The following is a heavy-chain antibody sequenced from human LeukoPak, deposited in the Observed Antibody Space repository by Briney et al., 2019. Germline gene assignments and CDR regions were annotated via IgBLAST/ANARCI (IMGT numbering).Heavy chain of an antibody. D-gene: IGHD3-9*01. CDR2: ISSSGSTI. Sequence: GGSLRLSCAASGFTFSDYYMSWIRQAPGKGLEWVSYISSSGSTIYYADSVKGRFTISRDNAKNSLYLQMNSLRAEDTVVYYCARDDTIFSGRGMDVWGQGTTVTVSS. CDR3: ARDDTIFSGRGMDV. V-gene: IGHV3-11*01. J-gene: IGHJ6*02. CDR1: GFTFSDYY.